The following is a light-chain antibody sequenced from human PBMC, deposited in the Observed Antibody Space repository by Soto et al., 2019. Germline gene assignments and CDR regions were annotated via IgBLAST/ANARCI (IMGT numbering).Light chain of an antibody. CDR1: QNISTY. Sequence: DIQVTQSPSSLSASVGDRVTITCRASQNISTYLNWYQQRPGKAPNLVIYATSHLQSGVPSRFSGIGSGTEFTLAISSLQPEDFAAYYCQQTYSSLWTFGQGTKVDIK. V-gene: IGKV1-39*01. CDR3: QQTYSSLWT. CDR2: ATS. J-gene: IGKJ1*01.